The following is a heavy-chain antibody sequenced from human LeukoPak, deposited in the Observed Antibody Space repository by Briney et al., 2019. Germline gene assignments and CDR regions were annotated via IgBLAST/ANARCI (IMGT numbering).Heavy chain of an antibody. CDR1: GGSISSYY. D-gene: IGHD3-10*01. J-gene: IGHJ5*02. CDR2: IYTSGST. V-gene: IGHV4-4*07. CDR3: AVERRRGVIVRDGWFDP. Sequence: KPSEALSLTCTVSGGSISSYYWSWIRQPAGKGLEWIGRIYTSGSTNYNPSLESRVTMSVDTSKNQFSLKLSSVTAADTAVYYCAVERRRGVIVRDGWFDPWGQGTLVTVSS.